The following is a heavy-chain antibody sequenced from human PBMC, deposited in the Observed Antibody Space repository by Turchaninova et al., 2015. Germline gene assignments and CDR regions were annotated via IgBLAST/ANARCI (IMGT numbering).Heavy chain of an antibody. CDR1: GGPISSYS. CDR2: INTSGIT. V-gene: IGHV4-4*07. CDR3: ARDASSGWPYYFDY. D-gene: IGHD6-19*01. J-gene: IGHJ4*02. Sequence: QVQLQASGPVLVKPSETLPLTCTVSGGPISSYSWSVRRPSAGKGLEWLWRINTSGITNYNPSLKSRVTISIDKSKNQFSLKLSSVTAADTAVYYCARDASSGWPYYFDYWGQGTLVTVSS.